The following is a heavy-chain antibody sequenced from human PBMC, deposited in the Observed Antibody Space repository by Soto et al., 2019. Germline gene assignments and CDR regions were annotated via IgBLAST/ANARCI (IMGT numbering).Heavy chain of an antibody. Sequence: PSETVSLTCSVSGGSISSGDYFWTWIRQSPGKGLEWIGSIFYLGSSYYNPSLKSRVTMSVDTSKNQFSLRLRSVTAADTALYFCARHSLALRKNNWFDPWGQGIMVTVSS. V-gene: IGHV4-39*01. J-gene: IGHJ5*02. CDR2: IFYLGSS. CDR1: GGSISSGDYF. CDR3: ARHSLALRKNNWFDP. D-gene: IGHD3-3*02.